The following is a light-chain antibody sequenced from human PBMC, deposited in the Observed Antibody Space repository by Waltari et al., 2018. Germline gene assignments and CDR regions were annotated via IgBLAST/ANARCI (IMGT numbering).Light chain of an antibody. V-gene: IGKV1-5*03. J-gene: IGKJ1*01. CDR1: QSISTL. Sequence: DIQMTQLPSPLYAFVGDTVTITCRANQSISTLLAWYHQKPGRAPHLLIYQSSSLDSGVPPRFSGSGSGTELTLTINNLQPEDFATYYCQQYYSYSWTFGQGTKVEIK. CDR3: QQYYSYSWT. CDR2: QSS.